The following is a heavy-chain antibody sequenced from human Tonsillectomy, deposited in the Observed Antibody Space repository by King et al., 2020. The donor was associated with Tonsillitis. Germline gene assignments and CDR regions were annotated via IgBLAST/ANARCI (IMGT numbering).Heavy chain of an antibody. D-gene: IGHD1-26*01. J-gene: IGHJ5*02. CDR2: IYHSGST. V-gene: IGHV4-30-2*01. CDR1: GGSISSGGYS. Sequence: QLQESGSGLVKPSQTLSLTCSVSGGSISSGGYSWSWLRQPPGKGLEWIGYIYHSGSTYYNPSLKSRVTISVDRSKNQFSLKLSSVTAADTAVYYCAREVHLGSAGWFDPWGQGTLVTVSS. CDR3: AREVHLGSAGWFDP.